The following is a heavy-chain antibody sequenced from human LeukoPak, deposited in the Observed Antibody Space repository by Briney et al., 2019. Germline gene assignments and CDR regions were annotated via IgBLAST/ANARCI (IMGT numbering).Heavy chain of an antibody. CDR3: ARDLYSSSWYPFDY. D-gene: IGHD6-13*01. Sequence: PGGSLRLSCAASGFSFSRYWMGWVRQAPGKGLEWVANMKQDGSEKYYVDSVKGRFTISRDNAKNSLYLQMNSLRAEDTAVYYCARDLYSSSWYPFDYWGQGTLVTVSS. J-gene: IGHJ4*02. CDR2: MKQDGSEK. V-gene: IGHV3-7*01. CDR1: GFSFSRYW.